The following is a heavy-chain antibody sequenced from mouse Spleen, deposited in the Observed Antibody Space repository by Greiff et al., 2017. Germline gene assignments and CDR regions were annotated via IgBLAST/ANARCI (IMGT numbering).Heavy chain of an antibody. D-gene: IGHD2-3*01. Sequence: QVHVKQSGPELVKPGASVKISCKASGYSFTSYYIHWVKQRPGQGLEWIGWIYPGSGNTKYNEKFKGKATLTADTSSSTAYMQLSSLTSEDSAVYYCARWLLYYFDYWGQGTTLTVSS. V-gene: IGHV1-66*01. J-gene: IGHJ2*01. CDR1: GYSFTSYY. CDR2: IYPGSGNT. CDR3: ARWLLYYFDY.